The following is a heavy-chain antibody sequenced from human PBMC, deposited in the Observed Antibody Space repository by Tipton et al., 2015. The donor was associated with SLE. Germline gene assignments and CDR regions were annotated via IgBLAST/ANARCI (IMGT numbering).Heavy chain of an antibody. CDR3: ARDHRWDSPRGYYHMDV. Sequence: RSLRLSCVVSGFIFDDYAMHWVRQAPGKGLEWVAGVSWNSATVSYADSVKGRFTISRDSAKNSLYLQMNSLRGEDTALYYCARDHRWDSPRGYYHMDVWGKGTTVTVSS. D-gene: IGHD1-26*01. CDR2: VSWNSATV. CDR1: GFIFDDYA. V-gene: IGHV3-9*01. J-gene: IGHJ6*03.